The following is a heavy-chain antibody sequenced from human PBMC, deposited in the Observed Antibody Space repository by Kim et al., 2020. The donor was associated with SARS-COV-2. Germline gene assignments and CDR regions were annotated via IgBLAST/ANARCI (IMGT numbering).Heavy chain of an antibody. D-gene: IGHD6-19*01. CDR2: T. V-gene: IGHV4-4*02. Sequence: TNSNPSLKSRVTISVDKSKNQLSLNLSAMPAAATAVYYCARPVAGSVWDVWGQGTTVTVSS. CDR3: ARPVAGSVWDV. J-gene: IGHJ6*02.